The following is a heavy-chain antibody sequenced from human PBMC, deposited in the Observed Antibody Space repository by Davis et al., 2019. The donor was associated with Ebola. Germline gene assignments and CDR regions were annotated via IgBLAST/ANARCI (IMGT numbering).Heavy chain of an antibody. D-gene: IGHD2-2*02. V-gene: IGHV5-10-1*04. CDR3: ARSSCSSTSCYMDVYNWFDP. J-gene: IGHJ5*02. Sequence: KVSCKGSGYSFTSYWISWVRQMPGKGLEWMGRIDPSDSYTNYSPSFQGQVTISADKSISTAYLQWSSLKASDTAMYYCARSSCSSTSCYMDVYNWFDPWGQGTLVTVSS. CDR2: IDPSDSYT. CDR1: GYSFTSYW.